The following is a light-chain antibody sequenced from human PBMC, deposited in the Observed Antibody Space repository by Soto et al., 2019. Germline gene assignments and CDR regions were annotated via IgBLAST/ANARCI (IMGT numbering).Light chain of an antibody. J-gene: IGKJ1*01. Sequence: DIQMTQSPSTLSASVGDRVTITCRASQSISSWLAWYQQKPGKAPKLLIYKASSLESGVPSRFSGSGSGTEFTLTISSLQPDDFATYYCQHYNSYWTFGQGTKVEI. CDR3: QHYNSYWT. V-gene: IGKV1-5*03. CDR2: KAS. CDR1: QSISSW.